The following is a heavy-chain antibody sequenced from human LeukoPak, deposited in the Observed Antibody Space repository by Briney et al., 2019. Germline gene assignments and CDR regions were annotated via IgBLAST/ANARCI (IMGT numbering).Heavy chain of an antibody. V-gene: IGHV1-69*04. CDR3: ARDRGSGWLERKGYPDHPDAFDI. CDR2: IIPILGIA. Sequence: SVKVSCKASGGTFSSYAISWVRQAPGQGLEWMGRIIPILGIANYAQKFQGRVTITADKSTSTAYMELSSLRSEDTAVYYCARDRGSGWLERKGYPDHPDAFDIWGQGTMVTVSS. CDR1: GGTFSSYA. J-gene: IGHJ3*02. D-gene: IGHD6-19*01.